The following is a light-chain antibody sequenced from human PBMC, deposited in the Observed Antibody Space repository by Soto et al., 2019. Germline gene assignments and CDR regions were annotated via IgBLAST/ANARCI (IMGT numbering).Light chain of an antibody. V-gene: IGKV3D-20*02. Sequence: EVVLKHSPGTLSLSPGERATLSCRASQSVSSSYLAWYQQKPGQAPRLLIYGASTRATGIPARFSGSGSGTEFTLTISSLQSEDFAVYYCQQRSNWFTFGGGTKVDIK. J-gene: IGKJ4*01. CDR3: QQRSNWFT. CDR2: GAS. CDR1: QSVSSSY.